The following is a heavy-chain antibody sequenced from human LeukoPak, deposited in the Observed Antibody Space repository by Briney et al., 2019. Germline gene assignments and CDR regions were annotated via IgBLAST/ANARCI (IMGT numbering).Heavy chain of an antibody. Sequence: GGSLRLSCEVPGFTFSRSAMSWVRQAPGKGLEWVSGISISGESTYYADSVQGRFTISRDNSKNTLYLQMYNLRVEDTAVFYCAKEEVPNDYWGQGILVTVSS. CDR2: ISISGEST. CDR1: GFTFSRSA. CDR3: AKEEVPNDY. V-gene: IGHV3-23*01. J-gene: IGHJ4*02.